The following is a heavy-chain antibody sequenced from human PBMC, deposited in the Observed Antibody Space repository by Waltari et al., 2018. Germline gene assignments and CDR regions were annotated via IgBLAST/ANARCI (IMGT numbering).Heavy chain of an antibody. V-gene: IGHV3-23*01. CDR2: IGGNGESK. CDR3: ATMADGGLGSWFFDS. J-gene: IGHJ4*02. Sequence: EEQLLESGGGLVQPGGSLRLSCEVSGFSISDYAMAWVRQVPGTGLKGFSYIGGNGESKNDAESVKGRVTISRDTAKNILYLQLNDLRVEDTALYYCATMADGGLGSWFFDSWGQGTLVTVSS. D-gene: IGHD3-10*01. CDR1: GFSISDYA.